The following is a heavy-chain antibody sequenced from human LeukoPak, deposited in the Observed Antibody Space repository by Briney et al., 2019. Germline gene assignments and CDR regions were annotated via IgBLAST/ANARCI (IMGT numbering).Heavy chain of an antibody. CDR3: AREGSGGYEEPFDY. J-gene: IGHJ4*02. V-gene: IGHV1-2*02. D-gene: IGHD5-12*01. CDR1: GYTFTGYY. CDR2: INPNSGGT. Sequence: ASVKVSCKASGYTFTGYYMHWVRQAPGQGLEWMGWINPNSGGTNYAQKFQGRVTMTRDTSISTAYMELSRLRSDDRAVYCCAREGSGGYEEPFDYWGQGTLVTVSS.